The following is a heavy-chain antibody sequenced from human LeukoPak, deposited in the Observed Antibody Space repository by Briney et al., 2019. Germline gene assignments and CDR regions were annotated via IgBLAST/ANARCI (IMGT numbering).Heavy chain of an antibody. V-gene: IGHV4-39*02. D-gene: IGHD1-14*01. CDR3: AREASAQKRTGTLDY. CDR2: IYYSGST. J-gene: IGHJ4*02. Sequence: SETLSLTCTVSGGSISSSSYYWGWIRQPPGKGLEWIGSIYYSGSTYYNPTLKSRVTISVDTSKNQFSLKLSSVTAADTAVNYCAREASAQKRTGTLDYWGQGTLVTVSS. CDR1: GGSISSSSYY.